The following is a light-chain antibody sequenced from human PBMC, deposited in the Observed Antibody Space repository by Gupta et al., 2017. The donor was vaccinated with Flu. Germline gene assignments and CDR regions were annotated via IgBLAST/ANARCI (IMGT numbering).Light chain of an antibody. J-gene: IGLJ3*02. CDR2: DVS. CDR1: SSDVGGYNY. Sequence: VTISCTGTSSDVGGYNYVSWYQQHPGKAPKLMIYDVSKRPSGVPDRFSGSKSGNTASLTISGLQAEDESDYYCCSYAGSYTWVFGGGTKLTVL. V-gene: IGLV2-11*01. CDR3: CSYAGSYTWV.